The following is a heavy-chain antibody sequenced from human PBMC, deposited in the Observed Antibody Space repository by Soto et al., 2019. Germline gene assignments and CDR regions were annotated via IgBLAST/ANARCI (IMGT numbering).Heavy chain of an antibody. CDR2: AYYRSQWYY. Sequence: PSQTLSLTCVISGDSVSSNSAAWNWIRQSPSRGLEWLGRAYYRSQWYYDSAVSVRSRITVIPDTSKNQFSLQLNSVTPEDTAVYYCTKQKGPSRTYNGMGVWGEGTTVT. D-gene: IGHD2-21*01. CDR3: TKQKGPSRTYNGMGV. CDR1: GDSVSSNSAA. J-gene: IGHJ6*01. V-gene: IGHV6-1*01.